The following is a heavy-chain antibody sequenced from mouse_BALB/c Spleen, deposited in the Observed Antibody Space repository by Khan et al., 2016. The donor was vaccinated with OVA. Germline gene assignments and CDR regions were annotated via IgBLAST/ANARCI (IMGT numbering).Heavy chain of an antibody. D-gene: IGHD4-1*02. CDR1: GYTFTNYG. J-gene: IGHJ1*01. V-gene: IGHV9-3-1*01. Sequence: QIQLVQSGPELKKPGETVKISCKASGYTFTNYGMNWVKQAPGKGLKWMGWINTYTGEPTYADDFKGRSAFSLETSASTAYLQIKNLKSEDTSTYFGARSNSYWYSDVWGAGTTVTVSS. CDR2: INTYTGEP. CDR3: ARSNSYWYSDV.